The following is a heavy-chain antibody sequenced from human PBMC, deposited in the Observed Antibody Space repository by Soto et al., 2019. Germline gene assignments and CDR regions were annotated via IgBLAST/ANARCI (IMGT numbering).Heavy chain of an antibody. CDR2: ISGSGGST. CDR3: AKGGGPYSSGWYVDY. Sequence: EVQLLESGGGLVQPGGSLRLSCAASGFTFSSYAMSWVRQAPGKGLEWVSAISGSGGSTYYADSVKGRFTISRDNSKNTLYLQMNSLRAEDTAVYYCAKGGGPYSSGWYVDYWGQGTLVTVPS. J-gene: IGHJ4*02. V-gene: IGHV3-23*01. CDR1: GFTFSSYA. D-gene: IGHD6-19*01.